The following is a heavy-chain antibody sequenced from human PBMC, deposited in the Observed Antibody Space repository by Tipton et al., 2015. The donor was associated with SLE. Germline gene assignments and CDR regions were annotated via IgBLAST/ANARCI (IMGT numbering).Heavy chain of an antibody. CDR2: ISSSGSTI. D-gene: IGHD3-16*02. V-gene: IGHV3-48*03. J-gene: IGHJ4*02. Sequence: GSLRLSCAASGFTFSSYEMNWVRQAPGKGLEWVSYISSSGSTIYYADSVKGRFTISRDNAKNSLYLQMNSLRAEDTAVYYCAKEEMITFGGVIVTPLGYWGQGTLVTVSS. CDR1: GFTFSSYE. CDR3: AKEEMITFGGVIVTPLGY.